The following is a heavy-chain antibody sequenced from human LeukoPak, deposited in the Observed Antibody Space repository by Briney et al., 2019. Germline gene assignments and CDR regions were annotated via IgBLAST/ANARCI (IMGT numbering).Heavy chain of an antibody. J-gene: IGHJ6*02. CDR2: MNPNSGNT. CDR1: GYTFTAYY. V-gene: IGHV1-8*02. Sequence: ASVKVSCKASGYTFTAYYMHWVRQAPGQGLEWLGWMNPNSGNTGYAQKFQGRVTMTRNTSISTAYMELSSLRSEDTAVYYCARGAAYSSWYLNYYYGMDVWGQGTTVTVSS. D-gene: IGHD6-13*01. CDR3: ARGAAYSSWYLNYYYGMDV.